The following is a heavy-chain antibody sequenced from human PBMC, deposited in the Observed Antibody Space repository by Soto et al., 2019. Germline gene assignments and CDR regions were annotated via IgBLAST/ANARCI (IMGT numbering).Heavy chain of an antibody. J-gene: IGHJ6*02. Sequence: PGGSLRLSCAASGFTFSRYGMNWVRQAPGKGLELVSSISGLSSYIYYADSVKGRFTVSRDNAKNSLYVQMNSLRAEDTAVYYCARDAQQRRADSYYYGMDVWGQGTTVTVSS. V-gene: IGHV3-21*06. CDR2: ISGLSSYI. CDR3: ARDAQQRRADSYYYGMDV. CDR1: GFTFSRYG. D-gene: IGHD6-25*01.